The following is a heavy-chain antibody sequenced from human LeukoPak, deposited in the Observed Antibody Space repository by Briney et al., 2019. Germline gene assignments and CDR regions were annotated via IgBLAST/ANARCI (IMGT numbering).Heavy chain of an antibody. Sequence: PSETLSLTRTVSGGSIGSYYWSWIRQPPGKGLEWIGYIYYSGSTNYNPSLKSRVTMSVDTSKNQLSLKLSSVTAADTAVYYCARVVPDDWNYAEGLDAFDIWGQGTMVTVSS. J-gene: IGHJ3*02. CDR1: GGSIGSYY. CDR3: ARVVPDDWNYAEGLDAFDI. V-gene: IGHV4-59*12. CDR2: IYYSGST. D-gene: IGHD1-7*01.